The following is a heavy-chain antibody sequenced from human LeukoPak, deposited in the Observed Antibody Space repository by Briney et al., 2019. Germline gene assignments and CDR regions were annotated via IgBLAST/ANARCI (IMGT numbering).Heavy chain of an antibody. CDR3: ARDLGRGVLRS. CDR1: GGSISSYY. J-gene: IGHJ5*02. Sequence: PSETLSLTCTVSGGSISSYYWSWIRQPPGKGLEWIGYIYYSGSTNYNPSLKSRVTISVDTSKNQFSPKLSSVTAADTAVYYCARDLGRGVLRSWGQGTLVTVSS. CDR2: IYYSGST. V-gene: IGHV4-59*01. D-gene: IGHD3-16*01.